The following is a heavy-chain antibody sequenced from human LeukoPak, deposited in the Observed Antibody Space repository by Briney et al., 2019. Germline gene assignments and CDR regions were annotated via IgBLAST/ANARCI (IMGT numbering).Heavy chain of an antibody. CDR2: ISGYNGNT. CDR3: ARDPKEVPAAMWGYYYYYMDV. V-gene: IGHV1-18*01. Sequence: GASVKVSCNTSGYTFTSYGITWVRQAPGQGLEWMGWISGYNGNTKYAQKFQGRVTMTTDTSTSTAYMELSSLRSEDTAVYYCARDPKEVPAAMWGYYYYYMDVWGKGTTVTVSS. CDR1: GYTFTSYG. J-gene: IGHJ6*03. D-gene: IGHD2-2*01.